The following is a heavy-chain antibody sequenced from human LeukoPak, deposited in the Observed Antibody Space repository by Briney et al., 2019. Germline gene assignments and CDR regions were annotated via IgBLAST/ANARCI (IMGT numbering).Heavy chain of an antibody. CDR3: AYSGSYGHLGY. D-gene: IGHD1-26*01. J-gene: IGHJ4*02. CDR1: GGSISSNAYY. Sequence: SGTLSLTCTVSGGSISSNAYYWAWIRQPPGQGLEWIGSIYSSVSTYYNPSLKSRVTISVDTSKNQFSLRLSSVTAADTALYYCAYSGSYGHLGYWGQGIPVTVAS. CDR2: IYSSVST. V-gene: IGHV4-39*01.